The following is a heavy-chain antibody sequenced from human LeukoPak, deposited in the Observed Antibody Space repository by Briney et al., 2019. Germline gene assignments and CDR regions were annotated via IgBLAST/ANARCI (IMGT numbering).Heavy chain of an antibody. CDR3: ARGLGATGWFDP. D-gene: IGHD1-26*01. CDR1: GGSFSGYY. V-gene: IGHV4-34*01. CDR2: INHSGST. Sequence: SETLSLTCAVYGGSFSGYYWSWIRQPPGKGLEWIGEINHSGSTNYNPSLKSRVTISVDTSKNQFSLKLSSVTAADTAVYYCARGLGATGWFDPWGQGTLVTVSS. J-gene: IGHJ5*02.